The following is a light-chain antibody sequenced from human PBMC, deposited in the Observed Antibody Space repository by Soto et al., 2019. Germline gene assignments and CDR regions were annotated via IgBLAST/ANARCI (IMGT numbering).Light chain of an antibody. CDR2: AAS. V-gene: IGKV1-39*01. CDR3: QQSYSTPFT. J-gene: IGKJ3*01. Sequence: DIQMTQSPSSLSASVGDRVTITCRASQSISSYLNWYQQKPGKAPKLLIYAASSLQSWVPSRFSGSGSVTDFTLTICSLQPEDFATYYCQQSYSTPFTFGPETKVDIK. CDR1: QSISSY.